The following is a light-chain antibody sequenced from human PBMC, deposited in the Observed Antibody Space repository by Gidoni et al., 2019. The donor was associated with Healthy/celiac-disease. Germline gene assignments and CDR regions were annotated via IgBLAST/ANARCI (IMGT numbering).Light chain of an antibody. CDR2: GAS. Sequence: EIVLTHSPGTLSLSPGERDTLYCRASQSVSSSYLAWYQQKPGQAPRLLIYGASSMATGIPDRFSGSGSGTDFTLTIIRLEPDDFAVYYCQHFETFGQGTKVEIK. V-gene: IGKV3-20*01. CDR1: QSVSSSY. J-gene: IGKJ1*01. CDR3: QHFET.